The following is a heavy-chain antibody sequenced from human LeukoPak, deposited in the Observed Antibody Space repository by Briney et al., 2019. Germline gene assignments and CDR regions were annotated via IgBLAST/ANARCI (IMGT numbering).Heavy chain of an antibody. CDR1: GFTFDDYA. CDR3: AKDPTYYYDSSGPTYYFDY. Sequence: PGRSLRLSCAASGFTFDDYAMHWVRQAPGKGLEWVSGISWNSGSIGYADSVKGRFTISRDNAKNSLYLQMNSLRAEDTALYYCAKDPTYYYDSSGPTYYFDYWGQGTLVTVSS. V-gene: IGHV3-9*01. D-gene: IGHD3-22*01. J-gene: IGHJ4*02. CDR2: ISWNSGSI.